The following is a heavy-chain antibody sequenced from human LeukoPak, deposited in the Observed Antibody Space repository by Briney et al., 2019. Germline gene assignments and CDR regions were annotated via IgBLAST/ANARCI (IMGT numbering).Heavy chain of an antibody. CDR3: VRARGYFVPDS. CDR1: GDSFTKYY. V-gene: IGHV4-59*01. CDR2: VSGSGST. Sequence: PSETLSLTCTVSGDSFTKYYWNWIRQAPGKELEWIGYVSGSGSTKYDPSLKSRVSMSADTSKNQLSLQLTSLSAADTAVYYCVRARGYFVPDSWGPGTLVTVSS. D-gene: IGHD3-22*01. J-gene: IGHJ4*02.